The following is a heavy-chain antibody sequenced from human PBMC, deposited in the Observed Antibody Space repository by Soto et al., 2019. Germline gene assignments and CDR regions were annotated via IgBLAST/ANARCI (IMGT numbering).Heavy chain of an antibody. V-gene: IGHV4-59*08. CDR2: IYYSGST. CDR3: ARLKHGDYDYYYYYYMDV. CDR1: GGSISSYY. Sequence: SETLSLTCTVSGGSISSYYWSWIRQPPGKGLEWIGYIYYSGSTNYNPSLKSRVTISVDTSKNQFSLKLSSVTAADTAVYYCARLKHGDYDYYYYYYMDVWGKGTTVTVSS. J-gene: IGHJ6*03. D-gene: IGHD4-17*01.